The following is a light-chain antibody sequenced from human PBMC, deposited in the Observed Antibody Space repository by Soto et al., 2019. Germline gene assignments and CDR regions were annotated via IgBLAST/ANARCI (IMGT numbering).Light chain of an antibody. CDR3: CSYAGSYTFV. V-gene: IGLV2-11*01. J-gene: IGLJ1*01. Sequence: QSALTQPRSVSGSPGQSVTISCTGTSSDVGGYNYVSWYQQHPGKAPKLIIYDVSKRPSGVPDRFSGSKSANTASLTISGLQAEDEAHYYCCSYAGSYTFVFGSGTKATVL. CDR2: DVS. CDR1: SSDVGGYNY.